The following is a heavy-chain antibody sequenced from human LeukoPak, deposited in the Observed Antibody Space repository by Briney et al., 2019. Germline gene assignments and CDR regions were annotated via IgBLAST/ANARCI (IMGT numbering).Heavy chain of an antibody. CDR3: AKEIAAGGTPSFDF. CDR1: GFTFSSYA. Sequence: PGGSLRLSCAASGFTFSSYAMSWVRQAPGKGLEWVSGISDSGGIYYVDSVKGRFTISRDNSKNMLHLEMNSLKVEDTAIYYCAKEIAAGGTPSFDFWGQGILVSVSS. V-gene: IGHV3-23*01. D-gene: IGHD6-13*01. CDR2: ISDSGGI. J-gene: IGHJ4*02.